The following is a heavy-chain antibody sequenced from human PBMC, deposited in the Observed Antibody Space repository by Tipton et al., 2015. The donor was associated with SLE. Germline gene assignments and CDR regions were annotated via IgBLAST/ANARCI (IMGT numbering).Heavy chain of an antibody. CDR3: ARGLEYSSSSPGY. CDR2: ISYDGSNK. D-gene: IGHD6-6*01. Sequence: SGFTFSSYAMHWVRQAPGKGLEWVAVISYDGSNKYYADSVKGRFTISRDNSKNTLYLQMNSLRAEDTAVYYCARGLEYSSSSPGYWGQGTLVTVSS. J-gene: IGHJ4*02. CDR1: GFTFSSYA. V-gene: IGHV3-30-3*01.